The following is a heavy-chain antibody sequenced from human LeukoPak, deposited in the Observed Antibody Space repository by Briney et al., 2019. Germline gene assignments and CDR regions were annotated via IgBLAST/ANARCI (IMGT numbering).Heavy chain of an antibody. CDR1: GGSISSGGYY. CDR3: TRGSHGDYSDY. J-gene: IGHJ4*02. D-gene: IGHD4-17*01. Sequence: SETLSLTCTVSGGSISSGGYYWSWIRQHPGKGLEWIGYIYYSGSTYYNPSLKSRVTISVDTSKNQFSLKLSSVTAADTAVYYCTRGSHGDYSDYWGQGTLATVSS. CDR2: IYYSGST. V-gene: IGHV4-31*03.